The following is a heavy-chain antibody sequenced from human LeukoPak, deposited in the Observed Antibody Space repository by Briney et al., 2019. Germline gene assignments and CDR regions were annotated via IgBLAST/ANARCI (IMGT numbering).Heavy chain of an antibody. CDR1: GFSFSNSD. Sequence: PGGSLRLSCAASGFSFSNSDFHWVRQAEGKGLEWVSAIGTASDTYYAGSVKGRFIISRDNTKKSLYLQMNSLRAEDTAVYYCARDYNCWGQGTLVTVSS. D-gene: IGHD3-10*01. J-gene: IGHJ4*02. CDR3: ARDYNC. CDR2: IGTASDT. V-gene: IGHV3-13*01.